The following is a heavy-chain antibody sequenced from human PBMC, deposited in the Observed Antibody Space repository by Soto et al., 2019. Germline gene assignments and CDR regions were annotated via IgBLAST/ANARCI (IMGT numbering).Heavy chain of an antibody. CDR2: ISASGGLK. D-gene: IGHD1-26*01. J-gene: IGHJ5*02. CDR1: GFTFTNYA. Sequence: EVQLSESGGDLRQPGGSLRLSCAASGFTFTNYAMTWVRQIPGKGLEWVSGISASGGLKYYADSVRGRFTVSRDNSKNILYLQMDNLRDEDTALYYCAREVGAPSGWLDPWGQGTQVTVSS. V-gene: IGHV3-23*01. CDR3: AREVGAPSGWLDP.